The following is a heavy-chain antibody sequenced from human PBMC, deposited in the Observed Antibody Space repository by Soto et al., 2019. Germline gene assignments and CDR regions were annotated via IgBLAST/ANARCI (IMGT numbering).Heavy chain of an antibody. D-gene: IGHD1-1*01. V-gene: IGHV3-15*01. CDR1: GFTFSNAW. Sequence: GGSLRLSCAASGFTFSNAWMSWVRQAPGKGLEWVGRIKSKTDGGTTDYAAPVKGRFTISRDDSKNTLYLQMNSLKTEGTAVHYCTRRPPCDPDAFGIWRQGTMLSVSS. CDR2: IKSKTDGGTT. J-gene: IGHJ3*02. CDR3: TRRPPCDPDAFGI.